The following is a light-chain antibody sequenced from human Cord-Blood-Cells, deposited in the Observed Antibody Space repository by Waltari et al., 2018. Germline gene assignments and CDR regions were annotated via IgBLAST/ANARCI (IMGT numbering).Light chain of an antibody. Sequence: DIQMTQSPSSLSASVEDRVTITCRASQSISSYLNWYQQKPGKAPKLLIYAASSLQSGVPSRFSGSGSETDFTLTISSLQPEDFATYYCQQGYSTPYTFGQGTKLEIK. J-gene: IGKJ2*01. CDR3: QQGYSTPYT. CDR2: AAS. V-gene: IGKV1-39*01. CDR1: QSISSY.